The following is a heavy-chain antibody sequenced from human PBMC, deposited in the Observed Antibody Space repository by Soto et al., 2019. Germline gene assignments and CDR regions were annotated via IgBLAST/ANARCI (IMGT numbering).Heavy chain of an antibody. CDR2: ISAGGSDT. V-gene: IGHV3-23*01. Sequence: EVPLLDSGGGWVQPGGSLRLSCVASGFVFSDYAMSWVRQAPGKGLEWVSAISAGGSDTYYADSVKGRFTVSRVNSESTLYLQMNTLRAEDTAIYYCASVPIWCGSSSCYTEGFDSWGQGTLVTVSS. J-gene: IGHJ4*02. CDR1: GFVFSDYA. CDR3: ASVPIWCGSSSCYTEGFDS. D-gene: IGHD2-2*01.